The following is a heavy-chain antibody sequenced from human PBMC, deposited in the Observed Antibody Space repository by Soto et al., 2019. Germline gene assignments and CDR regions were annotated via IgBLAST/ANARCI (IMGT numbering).Heavy chain of an antibody. CDR3: ARVGYDSSGYYPTDYYYYGMEV. CDR2: ISSSSSYI. Sequence: GGSLRLSCAASGFTFSSYSMNWVRQAPGKGLEWVSSISSSSSYIYYADSVKGRFTISRDNAKNSLYLQMNSLRAADTAVYYCARVGYDSSGYYPTDYYYYGMEVWGQGTTVTVSS. J-gene: IGHJ6*02. V-gene: IGHV3-21*04. D-gene: IGHD3-22*01. CDR1: GFTFSSYS.